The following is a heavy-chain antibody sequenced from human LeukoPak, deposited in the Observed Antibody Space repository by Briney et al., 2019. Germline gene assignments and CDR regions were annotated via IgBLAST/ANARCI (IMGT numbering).Heavy chain of an antibody. CDR2: INAGNGNT. CDR3: ARDARRGVELKASDI. D-gene: IGHD1-7*01. V-gene: IGHV1-3*01. Sequence: ASVKVSCKASGYTFTSYAMHWVRQAPGQRLEWMGWINAGNGNTKYSQKFQGRVTMTRNTSISTAYMELSSLRSEDTAVYYCARDARRGVELKASDIWGQGTMVTVSS. J-gene: IGHJ3*02. CDR1: GYTFTSYA.